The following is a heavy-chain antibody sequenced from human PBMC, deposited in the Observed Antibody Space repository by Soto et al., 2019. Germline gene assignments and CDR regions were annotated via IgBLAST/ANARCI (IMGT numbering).Heavy chain of an antibody. J-gene: IGHJ4*02. CDR1: GFTFSSYG. Sequence: QVQLVESGGGVVQPGRSLRLSCAASGFTFSSYGMHWVRQAPGKGLEWVAVISYDGSNKYYADSVKGRFTISRDNSKNTLYMQMNSLRAEDTAVYYCAKDPISNWGQGTLVTVSS. CDR3: AKDPISN. CDR2: ISYDGSNK. D-gene: IGHD4-4*01. V-gene: IGHV3-30*18.